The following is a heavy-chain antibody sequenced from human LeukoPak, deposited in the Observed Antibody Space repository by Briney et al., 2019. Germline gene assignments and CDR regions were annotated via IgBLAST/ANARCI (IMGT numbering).Heavy chain of an antibody. Sequence: SETLSLTCTVSGGSISSYYWSWIRQPPGKGLEWIGYIYYSGSTNYNPSLKSRVTISVDTSKNQFSLKLSSVPAADTAVYYCARGGGVTRFDYWGQGTLVTVSS. D-gene: IGHD4-17*01. J-gene: IGHJ4*02. V-gene: IGHV4-59*01. CDR2: IYYSGST. CDR3: ARGGGVTRFDY. CDR1: GGSISSYY.